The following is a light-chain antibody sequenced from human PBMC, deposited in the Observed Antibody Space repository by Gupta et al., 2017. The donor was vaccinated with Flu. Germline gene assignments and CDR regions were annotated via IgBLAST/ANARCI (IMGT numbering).Light chain of an antibody. CDR3: QVWASSSDVL. CDR1: NIGSRS. CDR2: DDT. Sequence: SSVLTQPPSVSVAPGQPARITCSGNNIGSRSVHWYQQKAGQAPVLVVHDDTDRPSGIPERFSGSTSGDTATLTISWVEAGDEADYYCQVWASSSDVLFGGGTKLTVL. J-gene: IGLJ2*01. V-gene: IGLV3-21*02.